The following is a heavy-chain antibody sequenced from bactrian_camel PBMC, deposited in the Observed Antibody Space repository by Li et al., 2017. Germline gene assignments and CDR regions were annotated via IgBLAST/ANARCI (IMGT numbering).Heavy chain of an antibody. J-gene: IGHJ6*01. V-gene: IGHV3-2*01. Sequence: HVQLVESGGGSVQAGGSLRLSCAASGFTFSAYYMSWFRLAPGKGLEWVASIDSLTPKTYLRPSVKGRFTISRDDAKNTLFLQMNGLKPEDTAVYYCAAEINPRGVPDFGYWGQGTQVTVS. CDR3: AAEINPRGVPDFGY. CDR2: IDSLTPKT. CDR1: GFTFSAYY.